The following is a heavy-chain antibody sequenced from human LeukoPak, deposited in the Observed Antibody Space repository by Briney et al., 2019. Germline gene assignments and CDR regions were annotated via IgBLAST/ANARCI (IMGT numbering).Heavy chain of an antibody. V-gene: IGHV3-7*03. CDR1: GFTFSSHW. J-gene: IGHJ3*01. Sequence: GGSLRLSCAASGFTFSSHWLNWVRRAPGKGLDWVAIINQDGGSIGYGDSVKGRFTVSRDNAKNSLYLQMNSLRVDDTAVYYCVRDPGGGAYDLWGQGTMVTVSS. CDR3: VRDPGGGAYDL. D-gene: IGHD1-26*01. CDR2: INQDGGSI.